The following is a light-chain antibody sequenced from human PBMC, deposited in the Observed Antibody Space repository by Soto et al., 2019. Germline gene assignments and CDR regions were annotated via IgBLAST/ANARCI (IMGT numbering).Light chain of an antibody. CDR2: GAS. CDR3: QQYDSYSYT. CDR1: QSISNW. V-gene: IGKV1-5*01. J-gene: IGKJ2*01. Sequence: DIQMTQSPSTLSASVGDRVTITCRASQSISNWLAWYQQKPGKAPKLLISGASRLESGVPSRFSGSGSGTEFTLTISSLQPDDFATYSCQQYDSYSYTFGQGTKLEIK.